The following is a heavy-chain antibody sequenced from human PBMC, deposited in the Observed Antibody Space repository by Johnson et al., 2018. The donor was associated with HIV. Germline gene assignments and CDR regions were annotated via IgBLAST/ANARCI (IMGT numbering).Heavy chain of an antibody. Sequence: VQLVESGGGLVQPGGSLRLSCEASGFTFSSYWMTWVRQAPGKGLVWVSRINSAGSSTSYAESVKGRFTISRDNSKNTLYLQMNSLRAEDTAVYYCAKGRLGVAFDIWGQGTMVTVSS. V-gene: IGHV3-74*02. CDR1: GFTFSSYW. CDR2: INSAGSST. J-gene: IGHJ3*02. CDR3: AKGRLGVAFDI. D-gene: IGHD3-16*01.